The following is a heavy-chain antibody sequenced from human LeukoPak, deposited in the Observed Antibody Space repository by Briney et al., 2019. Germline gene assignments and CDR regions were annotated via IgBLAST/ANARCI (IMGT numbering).Heavy chain of an antibody. D-gene: IGHD3-9*01. CDR3: AKDDPSPYYDILTGPFDY. Sequence: SETLSLTCAVYGGSFSGYYWSWIRQPPGKGLEWIGEINHSGSTNYNPSLKSRVTISVDTSKDQFSLKLSSVTAADTAVYYCAKDDPSPYYDILTGPFDYWGQGTLVTVSS. CDR2: INHSGST. CDR1: GGSFSGYY. J-gene: IGHJ4*02. V-gene: IGHV4-34*01.